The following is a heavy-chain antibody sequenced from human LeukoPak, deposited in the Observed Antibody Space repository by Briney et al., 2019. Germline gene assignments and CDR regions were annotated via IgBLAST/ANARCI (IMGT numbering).Heavy chain of an antibody. V-gene: IGHV1-69*05. CDR1: GGTFSSYA. Sequence: SVKVSCKAYGGTFSSYAISWVRQAPGQGLEWMGGIIPIFGTANYAQKFQGRVTITTDESTSTAYMELSSLRSEDTAVYYCARESVITIFGVVIFRPLFDYWGQGTLVTGSS. D-gene: IGHD3-3*01. J-gene: IGHJ4*02. CDR3: ARESVITIFGVVIFRPLFDY. CDR2: IIPIFGTA.